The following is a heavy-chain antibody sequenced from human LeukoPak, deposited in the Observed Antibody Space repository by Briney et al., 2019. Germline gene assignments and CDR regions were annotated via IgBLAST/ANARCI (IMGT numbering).Heavy chain of an antibody. Sequence: SETLSLTCTVSGGSISSGGYYWSWIRQHPGKGLEWIGYIYYSGSTCYDPSLKSRVTISVDTSKNQFSLKLSSVTAADTAVYYCASTVVDYFDYWGQGTLVTVSS. CDR2: IYYSGST. V-gene: IGHV4-31*03. CDR1: GGSISSGGYY. D-gene: IGHD4-23*01. J-gene: IGHJ4*02. CDR3: ASTVVDYFDY.